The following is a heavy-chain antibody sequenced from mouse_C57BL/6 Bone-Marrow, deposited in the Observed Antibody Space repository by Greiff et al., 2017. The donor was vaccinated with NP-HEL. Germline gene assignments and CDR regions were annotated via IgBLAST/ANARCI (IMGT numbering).Heavy chain of an antibody. D-gene: IGHD2-4*01. V-gene: IGHV5-17*01. Sequence: EVHLVESGGGLVKPGGSLKLSCAASGFTFSDYGMHWVRQAPEKGLEWVAYISSGSSTIYYADTVKGRFTISRDNAKNTLFLQMTSLRSEDTAMYYCARERGLRYWYFDVWGTGTTVTVSS. CDR1: GFTFSDYG. CDR3: ARERGLRYWYFDV. CDR2: ISSGSSTI. J-gene: IGHJ1*03.